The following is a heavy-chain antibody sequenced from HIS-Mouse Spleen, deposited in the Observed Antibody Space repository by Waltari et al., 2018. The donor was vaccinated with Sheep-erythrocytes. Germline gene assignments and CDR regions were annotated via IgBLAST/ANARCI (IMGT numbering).Heavy chain of an antibody. CDR2: IYYSGST. J-gene: IGHJ4*02. CDR1: GGSISSSSYY. D-gene: IGHD3-3*01. CDR3: ARDEGTYYDFWSGYPPSYYFDY. Sequence: QLQLQESGPGLVKPSETLSLTCTVSGGSISSSSYYWGWIRQPPGKGLEWIGSIYYSGSTYYNPTLKSRVTISVDTSKNQFSLKLGSVTAADTAVYYCARDEGTYYDFWSGYPPSYYFDYWGQGTLVTVSS. V-gene: IGHV4-39*07.